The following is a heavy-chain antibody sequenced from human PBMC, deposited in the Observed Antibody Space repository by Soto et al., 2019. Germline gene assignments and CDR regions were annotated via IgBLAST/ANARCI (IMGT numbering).Heavy chain of an antibody. J-gene: IGHJ6*02. V-gene: IGHV4-4*02. Sequence: QVQLQESGPRLVRPSGALSLTCSVSGASITSGHWWTWDRQSPGKGLEWIGEISDRRSAYSNPSPSRKGPVSLSVDKSQNEFSLKLTSVTAADTSMYYCTRSTHAMNGGSHYMAFDDDLVTGMDVWGPGATVTVSS. CDR1: GASITSGHW. CDR3: TRSTHAMNGGSHYMAFDDDLVTGMDV. D-gene: IGHD3-16*01. CDR2: ISDRRSA.